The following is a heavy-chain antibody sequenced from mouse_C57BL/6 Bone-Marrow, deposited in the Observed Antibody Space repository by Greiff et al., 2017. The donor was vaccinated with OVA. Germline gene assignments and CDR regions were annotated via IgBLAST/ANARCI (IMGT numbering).Heavy chain of an antibody. CDR2: IYPGSGNT. CDR3: ARLAAAQATWFAY. J-gene: IGHJ3*01. V-gene: IGHV1-76*01. Sequence: QVQLKESGAELVRPGASVKLSCKASGYTFTDYYINWVKQRPGQGLEWIARIYPGSGNTYYNEKFKGKATLTAEKSSSTAYMQLSSLTSEDSAVYFCARLAAAQATWFAYWGQGTLVTVSA. CDR1: GYTFTDYY. D-gene: IGHD3-2*02.